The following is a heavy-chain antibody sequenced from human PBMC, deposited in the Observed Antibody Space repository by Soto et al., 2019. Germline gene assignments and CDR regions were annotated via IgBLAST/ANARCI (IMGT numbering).Heavy chain of an antibody. CDR1: VFSFSDYE. J-gene: IGHJ6*02. Sequence: RGALLVSCASSVFSFSDYEMNWVRQAPGKGLEWIAHISFSGSTIYYADSVKGRFSISRDNSKNFLYLQMSGLRADDSAVYYCTRGAGFFYGVDVWGLGTTVTVSS. V-gene: IGHV3-48*03. CDR3: TRGAGFFYGVDV. D-gene: IGHD3-10*01. CDR2: ISFSGSTI.